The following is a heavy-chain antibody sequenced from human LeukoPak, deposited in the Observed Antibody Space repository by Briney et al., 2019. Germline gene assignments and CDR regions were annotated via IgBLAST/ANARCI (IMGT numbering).Heavy chain of an antibody. CDR3: ARGFEQSHDRYIAVAGMSDY. D-gene: IGHD6-19*01. V-gene: IGHV3-30-3*01. CDR1: GFTFSSYA. Sequence: GRSLRLSCAASGFTFSSYAMHWVRQAPGKGLEWVAVISYDGSNKYYADSVKGRFTISRDNSKNTLYLQMNSLRAEDTAVYYCARGFEQSHDRYIAVAGMSDYWGQGTLVTVSS. CDR2: ISYDGSNK. J-gene: IGHJ4*02.